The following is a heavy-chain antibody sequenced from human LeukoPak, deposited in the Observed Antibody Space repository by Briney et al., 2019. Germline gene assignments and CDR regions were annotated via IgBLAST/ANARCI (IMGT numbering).Heavy chain of an antibody. CDR1: GFTFNSYG. V-gene: IGHV3-33*01. D-gene: IGHD6-19*01. CDR3: ARVSGWYSFAIDY. J-gene: IGHJ4*02. Sequence: QPGGSLRLSCAASGFTFNSYGMHWVRQAPGKGLEWVAVIWYDGSNKKYADFVKGRFTISRDNSKNTLYLQMNSLRAEDTAVYYCARVSGWYSFAIDYWGQGTLVTVSS. CDR2: IWYDGSNK.